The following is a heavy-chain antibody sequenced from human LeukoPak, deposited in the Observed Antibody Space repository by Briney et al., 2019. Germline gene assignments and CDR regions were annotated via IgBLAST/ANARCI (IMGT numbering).Heavy chain of an antibody. D-gene: IGHD5-12*01. J-gene: IGHJ5*02. CDR1: GFSLSGYW. CDR2: NNGDGSTT. V-gene: IGHV3-74*01. CDR3: ARDPRNIGLAP. Sequence: SGGSLRLSCVASGFSLSGYWMYWVRQAPGKGLMYISRNNGDGSTTNYADLVKGRFTMSRDNVKNTLYLQTNSLRAEDTAVYYCARDPRNIGLAPWGQGTLVTVSS.